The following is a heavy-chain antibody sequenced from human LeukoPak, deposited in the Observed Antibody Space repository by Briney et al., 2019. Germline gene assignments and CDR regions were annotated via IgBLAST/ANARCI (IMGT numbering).Heavy chain of an antibody. V-gene: IGHV4-4*07. CDR3: ARHSMLSSTYFGVSDI. D-gene: IGHD6-13*01. Sequence: SETLSLTCSVSGDSISRYYWNWIRQPAGRGLEWIGRIFTGGFINYNPSLSSRVTVSLDTSKNQASLKLTSVTAADTAVYYCARHSMLSSTYFGVSDIWGQGTTVTVSS. CDR1: GDSISRYY. CDR2: IFTGGFI. J-gene: IGHJ3*02.